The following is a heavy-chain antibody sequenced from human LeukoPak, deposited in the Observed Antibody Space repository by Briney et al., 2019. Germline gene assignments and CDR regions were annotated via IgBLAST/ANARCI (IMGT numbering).Heavy chain of an antibody. CDR1: GDTFSYHS. CDR2: IIPHVCSP. CDR3: ARGGLVYDFLTGYYAPGLEYFHH. V-gene: IGHV1-69*13. J-gene: IGHJ1*01. Sequence: SVKVSCKTFGDTFSYHSISCGRHAPGQGLQWLGGIIPHVCSPRYTERLQDRITITADESTTTAYLELSSVRSDDTAVYYCARGGLVYDFLTGYYAPGLEYFHHWGQGSLVIVSS. D-gene: IGHD3/OR15-3a*01.